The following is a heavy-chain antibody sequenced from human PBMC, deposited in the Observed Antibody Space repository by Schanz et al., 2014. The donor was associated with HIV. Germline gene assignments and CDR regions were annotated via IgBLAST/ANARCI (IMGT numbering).Heavy chain of an antibody. Sequence: QVQLVQSGTEVKKPGSSVKVSCKASGGTFSSYAISWVRQAPGQGLEWMGGIIPIFGTANSAQRFQGRVTITADKSTSTAYMELSSLRSEDTAFYYCARGRYYGSEFDYWGQGTLVTVSS. CDR2: IIPIFGTA. V-gene: IGHV1-69*06. CDR1: GGTFSSYA. J-gene: IGHJ4*02. D-gene: IGHD3-10*01. CDR3: ARGRYYGSEFDY.